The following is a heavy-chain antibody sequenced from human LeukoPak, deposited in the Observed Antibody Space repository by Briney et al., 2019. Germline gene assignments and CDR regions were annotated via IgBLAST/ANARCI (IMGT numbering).Heavy chain of an antibody. CDR3: ARSAAGTYY. D-gene: IGHD1-1*01. V-gene: IGHV3-21*01. J-gene: IGHJ4*02. CDR2: ISSSSSYK. Sequence: PGGSLRLSCVASGFTFSSYSMNCVRQAPGKGLEWVSSISSSSSYKYYTDSVKGRFTISRDNAKNSLYLQMNSLRAEDTAVYYCARSAAGTYYWGQGTLVTVSS. CDR1: GFTFSSYS.